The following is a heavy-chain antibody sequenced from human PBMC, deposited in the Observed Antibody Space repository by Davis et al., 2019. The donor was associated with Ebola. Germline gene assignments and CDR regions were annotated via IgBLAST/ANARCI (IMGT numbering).Heavy chain of an antibody. CDR3: ASGWLRTYLDY. V-gene: IGHV6-1*01. D-gene: IGHD5-12*01. Sequence: PSETLSLTCAISGDSVSTAGWNWIRQSPSRGLEWLGRTYYTSKWYNHYAASVKSRTTINADTSKNEFSLQLNSVTPEDTAVYYCASGWLRTYLDYWGQGTLVTVSS. CDR1: GDSVSTAG. CDR2: TYYTSKWYN. J-gene: IGHJ4*02.